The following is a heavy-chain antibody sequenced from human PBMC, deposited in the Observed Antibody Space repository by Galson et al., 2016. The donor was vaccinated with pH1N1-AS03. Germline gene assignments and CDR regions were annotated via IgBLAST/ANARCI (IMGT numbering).Heavy chain of an antibody. J-gene: IGHJ3*01. D-gene: IGHD3-16*01. CDR3: VTTAYAFGLGSVDAFDV. CDR2: FDPDNTET. CDR1: GNTLTELS. Sequence: SVKVSCKVSGNTLTELSIQWVRQAPGGGLDWMGGFDPDNTETVYAQKFQGRVTMTEDTSTDTAYMELSSLRSGDTAKYYCVTTAYAFGLGSVDAFDVWGQGTKVTGSS. V-gene: IGHV1-24*01.